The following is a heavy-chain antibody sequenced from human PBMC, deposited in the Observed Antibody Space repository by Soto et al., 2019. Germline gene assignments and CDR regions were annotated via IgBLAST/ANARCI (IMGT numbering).Heavy chain of an antibody. CDR1: RFTFSNYW. V-gene: IGHV3-7*03. D-gene: IGHD2-2*02. Sequence: EVQLVESGGGLVQPGGSLRLSCAASRFTFSNYWMSWVRQAPGKGLEWVANIKQDGSEKYYVDSVKGRFTISRDNAKNSLYLQMNSLRAEDTAVYYCARAHPLFYIYYYYYGMDVWGQGTTVTVSS. CDR2: IKQDGSEK. J-gene: IGHJ6*02. CDR3: ARAHPLFYIYYYYYGMDV.